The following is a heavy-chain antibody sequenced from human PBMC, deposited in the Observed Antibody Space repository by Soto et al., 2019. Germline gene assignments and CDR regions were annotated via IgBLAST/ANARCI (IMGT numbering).Heavy chain of an antibody. J-gene: IGHJ6*03. V-gene: IGHV3-64*01. D-gene: IGHD2-2*01. CDR1: GFTFSSYA. CDR3: ARDPRYCSSTSCYDYYYYYMDV. Sequence: GGSLRLSCAASGFTFSSYAMHWVRQAPGKGLEYVSAISSNGGSTYYANSVKGRFTISRDNSKNTLYLQMGSLRAEDMAVYYCARDPRYCSSTSCYDYYYYYMDVWGKGTTVTVSS. CDR2: ISSNGGST.